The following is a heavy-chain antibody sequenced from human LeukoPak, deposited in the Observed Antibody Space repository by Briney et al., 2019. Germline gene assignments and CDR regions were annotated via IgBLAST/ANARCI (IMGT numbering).Heavy chain of an antibody. V-gene: IGHV3-48*03. CDR3: ARVLRFLEWSTYYYYMDV. Sequence: PGGSLRLSCAASGFTFSSFEMNWIRQAPGRGLEWLSYISSSGNTIYYADSVKGRFTISRDNAKKSLYLQMGSLRAEDTAVYYCARVLRFLEWSTYYYYMDVWGKGTTVTVSS. D-gene: IGHD3-3*01. J-gene: IGHJ6*03. CDR2: ISSSGNTI. CDR1: GFTFSSFE.